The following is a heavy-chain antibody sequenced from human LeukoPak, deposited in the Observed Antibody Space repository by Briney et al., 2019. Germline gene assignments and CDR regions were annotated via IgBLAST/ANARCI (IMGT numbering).Heavy chain of an antibody. CDR3: TREVYTTTGDLDY. CDR1: GFTFSTHS. D-gene: IGHD4-17*01. CDR2: ISRGGGDK. J-gene: IGHJ4*02. V-gene: IGHV3-21*01. Sequence: GGSLRLSCAASGFTFSTHSMNWVRQAPGKGLEWVAYISRGGGDKFYAVSVKPRFTISRHNAKNSLYLQMNSLGAEDTAIYYCTREVYTTTGDLDYWGQGTPVTVSS.